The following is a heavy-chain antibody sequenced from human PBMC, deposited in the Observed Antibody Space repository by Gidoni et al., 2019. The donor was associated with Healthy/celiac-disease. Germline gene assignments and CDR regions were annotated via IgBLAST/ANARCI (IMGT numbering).Heavy chain of an antibody. Sequence: EVQLVESGGGLVKPGGSLRLSCAASGFTFSRYSMNWVRQAPGKGLEWVSSISSSSSYIYYADSVKGRFTISRDNAKNSLYLQMNSLRAEDTAVYYCARDYVPYSNYRTYYFDYWGQGTLVTVSS. CDR3: ARDYVPYSNYRTYYFDY. CDR2: ISSSSSYI. J-gene: IGHJ4*02. CDR1: GFTFSRYS. V-gene: IGHV3-21*01. D-gene: IGHD4-4*01.